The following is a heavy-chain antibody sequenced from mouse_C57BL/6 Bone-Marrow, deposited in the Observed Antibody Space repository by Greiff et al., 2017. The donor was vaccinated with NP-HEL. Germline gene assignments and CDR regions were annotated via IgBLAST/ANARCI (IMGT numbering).Heavy chain of an antibody. J-gene: IGHJ3*01. Sequence: EVHLVESEGGLVQPGSSMKLSCTASGFTFSDYYMAWVRQVPEKGLEWVANINYDGSSTYYLDSLKSRFIISRDNAKNILYLQMSSLKSEDTATYYCARGYDYDGGWFAYWGQGTLVTVSA. D-gene: IGHD2-4*01. V-gene: IGHV5-16*01. CDR3: ARGYDYDGGWFAY. CDR1: GFTFSDYY. CDR2: INYDGSST.